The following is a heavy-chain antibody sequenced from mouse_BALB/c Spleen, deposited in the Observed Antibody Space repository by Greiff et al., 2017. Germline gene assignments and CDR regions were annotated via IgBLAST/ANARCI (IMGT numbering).Heavy chain of an antibody. CDR3: ARIAVYDGYLDY. V-gene: IGHV8-8*01. J-gene: IGHJ2*02. CDR2: IWWDDDK. CDR1: GFSLSTSGMG. Sequence: QVTLKVSGPGILQPSQTLSLTCSSSGFSLSTSGMGVGRIRQPSGMGLEWLVHIWWDDDKRYNPALKSRLTISKDTSSNQVFLKIASVDTAETATDYCARIAVYDGYLDYWGQGTSLTVSS. D-gene: IGHD2-3*01.